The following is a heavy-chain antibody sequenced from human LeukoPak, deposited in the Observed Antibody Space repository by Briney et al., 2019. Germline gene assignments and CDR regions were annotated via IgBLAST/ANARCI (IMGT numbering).Heavy chain of an antibody. D-gene: IGHD5-18*01. Sequence: GGTLRLSCAASGFTFSSYGMSWVRQAPGKGPEWVSAISGSGGSTYYADSVKGRFTISRDNSKNTLYLQMNSLRAEDTAVYYCAKDKFSYGQPFDYWGQGTLVTVSS. CDR3: AKDKFSYGQPFDY. V-gene: IGHV3-23*01. CDR1: GFTFSSYG. CDR2: ISGSGGST. J-gene: IGHJ4*02.